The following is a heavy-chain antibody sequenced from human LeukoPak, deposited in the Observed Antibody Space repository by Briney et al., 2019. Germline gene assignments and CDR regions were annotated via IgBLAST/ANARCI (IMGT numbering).Heavy chain of an antibody. CDR2: IYYSGST. V-gene: IGHV4-39*01. D-gene: IGHD6-6*01. CDR3: ARHRGSSSLFDY. Sequence: SETLSLTCTVSGGTISSNDYYWDWIRQPPGMGLEYIGSIYYSGSTYYNPSLKSRVTISVDTSKNQFSLKLSSVTAADTAVYYCARHRGSSSLFDYWGQGTLVTVSS. J-gene: IGHJ4*02. CDR1: GGTISSNDYY.